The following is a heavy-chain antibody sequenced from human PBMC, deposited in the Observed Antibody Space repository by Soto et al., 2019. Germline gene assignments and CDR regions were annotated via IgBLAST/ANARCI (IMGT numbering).Heavy chain of an antibody. Sequence: SETLSLTCAVYGGSFSGYYWSWIRQPPGKGLEWIGEINHSGSTNYNPSLKSRVTISVDTSKNQFSLKLSSVTAADTAVYYCARRKLFIAAAVHNWFDPWGQGTLVTVSS. CDR3: ARRKLFIAAAVHNWFDP. D-gene: IGHD6-13*01. CDR1: GGSFSGYY. J-gene: IGHJ5*02. V-gene: IGHV4-34*01. CDR2: INHSGST.